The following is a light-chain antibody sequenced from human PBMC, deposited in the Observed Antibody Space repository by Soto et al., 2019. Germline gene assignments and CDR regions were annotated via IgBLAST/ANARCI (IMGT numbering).Light chain of an antibody. CDR2: SAS. V-gene: IGKV3-20*01. J-gene: IGKJ1*01. CDR3: QYYGSSPRT. CDR1: QSITDNY. Sequence: EIVLTQSPGTLSFSPGERATLSCRASQSITDNYLAWYQQKAGQVPRLLLYSASTRPTGIPDRFSGSGSGTDFTLTITRLEPDDFAVYYCQYYGSSPRTFGQGTKVDIK.